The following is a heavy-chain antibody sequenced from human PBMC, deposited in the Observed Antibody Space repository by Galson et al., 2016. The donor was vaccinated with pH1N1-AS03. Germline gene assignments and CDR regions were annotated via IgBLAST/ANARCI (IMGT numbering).Heavy chain of an antibody. CDR1: GFSFSASW. Sequence: SLRLSCAASGFSFSASWMSWVRQAPGKGLEWVANIRQDGSEKYYVDSVEGRFTISRDNAKNSLYLQMNSLSDEARAVYYCARESPFNYYLGLWGRGTLVTVSS. D-gene: IGHD4-11*01. J-gene: IGHJ2*01. CDR3: ARESPFNYYLGL. V-gene: IGHV3-7*03. CDR2: IRQDGSEK.